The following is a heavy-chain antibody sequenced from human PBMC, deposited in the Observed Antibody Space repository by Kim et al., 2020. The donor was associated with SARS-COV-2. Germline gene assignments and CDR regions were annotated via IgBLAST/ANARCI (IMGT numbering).Heavy chain of an antibody. Sequence: GGSLRLSCAASGLTFSIYWMSWVRQAPGQGLECVATIKPDGSQKYYVDSVKARFTISKDNAKNSLYLQMDSLRAEDTAVYYCATQFGRPDHYWGQGTLVT. CDR2: IKPDGSQK. V-gene: IGHV3-7*01. CDR1: GLTFSIYW. CDR3: ATQFGRPDHY. D-gene: IGHD3-10*01. J-gene: IGHJ4*02.